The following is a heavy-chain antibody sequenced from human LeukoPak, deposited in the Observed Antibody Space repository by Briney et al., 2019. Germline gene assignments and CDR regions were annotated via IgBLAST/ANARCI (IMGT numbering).Heavy chain of an antibody. D-gene: IGHD3-10*01. J-gene: IGHJ3*02. V-gene: IGHV4-39*07. CDR3: ARRMIMVRDAFDR. CDR2: IYNIRTT. Sequence: SGTLSLTCNVSGGSVTSNNFPWGWIRQPPGKGLEWIGIIYNIRTTSYSPSLKSRVTISVDTSKNQFSLKMTLMTAADTAMYFCARRMIMVRDAFDRWGPGTMVTVSS. CDR1: GGSVTSNNFP.